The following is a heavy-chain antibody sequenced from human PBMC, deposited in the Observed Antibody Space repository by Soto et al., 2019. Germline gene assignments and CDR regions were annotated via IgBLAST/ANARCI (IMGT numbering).Heavy chain of an antibody. CDR1: GGSVSSSSYS. Sequence: PSDTLSLTCTVSGGSVSSSSYSWGWIRQPPGKGLEWIVTIYYSENTYYNPSLMSRVTISVDTSKNQFSLKLSSVTAADTAVYYCARLNGYCISTNCHGYYGMDVWGQGTTVTVSS. D-gene: IGHD2-2*01. J-gene: IGHJ6*02. CDR2: IYYSENT. CDR3: ARLNGYCISTNCHGYYGMDV. V-gene: IGHV4-39*01.